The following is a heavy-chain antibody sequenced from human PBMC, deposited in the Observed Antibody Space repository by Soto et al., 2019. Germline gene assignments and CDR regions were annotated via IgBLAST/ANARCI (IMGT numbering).Heavy chain of an antibody. D-gene: IGHD3-22*01. CDR2: INQVGSEK. J-gene: IGHJ4*02. CDR1: GFRFNNYW. V-gene: IGHV3-7*05. Sequence: GALRLSCVASGFRFNNYWMTWVRQAPGKGLEWVANINQVGSEKYYVDSVRGRFTISRDNAKNSLYLEMKSLRAEDTALYYCARSRGWLDDYWGQGTLVTVSS. CDR3: ARSRGWLDDY.